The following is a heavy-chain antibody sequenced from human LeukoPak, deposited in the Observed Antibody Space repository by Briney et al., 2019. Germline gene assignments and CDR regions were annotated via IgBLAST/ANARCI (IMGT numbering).Heavy chain of an antibody. CDR3: ARDYGGNGWFDP. CDR1: GGSISSYY. J-gene: IGHJ5*02. D-gene: IGHD4-23*01. Sequence: PSETLSLTCTVSGGSISSYYWSWIRQPPGKGLEWIGYIYYSGSTNYNPSLKSRVTISVDTSKNQFSLKLSSVTAADTAVYYCARDYGGNGWFDPWGQGTLVTVSS. V-gene: IGHV4-59*01. CDR2: IYYSGST.